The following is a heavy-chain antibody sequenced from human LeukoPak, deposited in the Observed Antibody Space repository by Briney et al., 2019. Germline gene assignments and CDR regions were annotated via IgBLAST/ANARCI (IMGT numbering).Heavy chain of an antibody. CDR2: ISSSGSAI. CDR3: AREGVAGSGHDAFDI. V-gene: IGHV3-48*03. J-gene: IGHJ3*02. CDR1: GFTFSSYE. D-gene: IGHD6-19*01. Sequence: GGSLRLPCAASGFTFSSYEMNWVCQAPGKGLEWVSYISSSGSAIYYADSVKGRFTISRDNAKNSLYLQMNSLRAEDTAVYYCAREGVAGSGHDAFDIWGQGTMVTVSS.